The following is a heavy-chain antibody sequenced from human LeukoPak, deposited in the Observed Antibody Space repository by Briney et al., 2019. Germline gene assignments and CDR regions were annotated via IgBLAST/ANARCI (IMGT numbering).Heavy chain of an antibody. CDR1: GFTFSSYA. D-gene: IGHD3-10*01. J-gene: IGHJ4*02. CDR3: AKDMVRGVITHNFDY. CDR2: ISWNSGSI. Sequence: GGSLRLSCAASGFTFSSYAMSWVRQAPGKGLEWVSGISWNSGSIGYADSVKGRFTISRDNAKNSLYLQMNSLRAEDAALYYCAKDMVRGVITHNFDYWGQGTLVTVSS. V-gene: IGHV3-9*01.